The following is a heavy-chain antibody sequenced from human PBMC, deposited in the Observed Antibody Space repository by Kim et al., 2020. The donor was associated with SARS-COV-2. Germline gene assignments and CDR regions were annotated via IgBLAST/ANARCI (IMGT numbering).Heavy chain of an antibody. CDR2: IYSGGST. CDR1: GFTVSSNY. D-gene: IGHD6-19*01. Sequence: GGSLRLSCAASGFTVSSNYMSWVRQAPGKGLEWVSVIYSGGSTYYADSVKGRFTISRDNSKNTLYLQMNSLRAEDTAVYYCARDAAEKGIAVAGVWGQGTMVTVSS. V-gene: IGHV3-53*01. J-gene: IGHJ3*01. CDR3: ARDAAEKGIAVAGV.